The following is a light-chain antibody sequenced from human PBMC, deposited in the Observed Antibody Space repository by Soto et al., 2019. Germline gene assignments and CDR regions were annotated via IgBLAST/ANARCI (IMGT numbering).Light chain of an antibody. J-gene: IGLJ3*02. CDR3: QSYDSSLSGSV. CDR2: GNS. CDR1: SSNIGAGYD. V-gene: IGLV1-40*01. Sequence: QSVLTQPPSVSGAPGQRVTISCTGSSSNIGAGYDVHWYQQLPGTAPKLLIYGNSNRPSGVPDRFSGSKSGTSASLAITGLLAEDEAEYYGQSYDSSLSGSVFGGGTKLTVL.